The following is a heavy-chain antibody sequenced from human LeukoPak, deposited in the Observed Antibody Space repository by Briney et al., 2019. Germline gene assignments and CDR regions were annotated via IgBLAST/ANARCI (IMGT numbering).Heavy chain of an antibody. J-gene: IGHJ4*02. CDR1: GFTFSSYA. V-gene: IGHV3-23*01. D-gene: IGHD6-13*01. Sequence: GASLRLSCAASGFTFSSYAMSWVRQAPGKGLEWVSAISGSGGSTYYADSVKGRFTISRDSSKNTLYLQMNSLRAEDTAVYYCAKDRSYSSSWYGDYWGQGTLVTVSS. CDR3: AKDRSYSSSWYGDY. CDR2: ISGSGGST.